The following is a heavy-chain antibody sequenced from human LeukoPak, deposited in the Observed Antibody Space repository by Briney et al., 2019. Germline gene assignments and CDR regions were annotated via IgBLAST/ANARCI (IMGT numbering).Heavy chain of an antibody. CDR3: ARDRGAYCGGDCYLGFDY. J-gene: IGHJ4*01. CDR2: IYSGGTT. Sequence: GGSLRLSCAASGFTVSSNYMSWVRQAPGKGLEWVSVIYSGGTTYYADSVKGRFTIFRDNSKKTLYLQTNSLRAEDTAVYYCARDRGAYCGGDCYLGFDYWGRGTLVTVSS. V-gene: IGHV3-66*01. CDR1: GFTVSSNY. D-gene: IGHD2-21*02.